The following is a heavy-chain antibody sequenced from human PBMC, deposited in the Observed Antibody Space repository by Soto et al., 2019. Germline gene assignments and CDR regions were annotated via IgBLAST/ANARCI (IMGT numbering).Heavy chain of an antibody. Sequence: SVKVSCKASGGTFSSYAIIWVRQAPGQGLEWMGGIIPIFGTANYAQKVQGRVTITADESTSTAYMELSSLRSEDTAVYYCARQVAAVVGWFDPWGQGTLVTVSS. V-gene: IGHV1-69*13. CDR2: IIPIFGTA. D-gene: IGHD2-15*01. CDR3: ARQVAAVVGWFDP. CDR1: GGTFSSYA. J-gene: IGHJ5*02.